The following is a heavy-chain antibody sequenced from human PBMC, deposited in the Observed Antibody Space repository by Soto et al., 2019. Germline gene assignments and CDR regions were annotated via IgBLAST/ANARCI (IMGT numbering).Heavy chain of an antibody. D-gene: IGHD2-15*01. CDR1: GGSISSGGYS. J-gene: IGHJ5*02. V-gene: IGHV4-30-2*01. CDR3: ARGGHGPYCGKAPYWFYP. CDR2: IYHSGST. Sequence: QLQLQKSGSGLVKPSQTLSLTCAVSGGSISSGGYSWSWIRQPPGKGLVWIGYIYHSGSTYYNPSLKSRATKTVDRSRNQFSLKLSSVTAADTAVYYCARGGHGPYCGKAPYWFYPWGQGTLVTVSS.